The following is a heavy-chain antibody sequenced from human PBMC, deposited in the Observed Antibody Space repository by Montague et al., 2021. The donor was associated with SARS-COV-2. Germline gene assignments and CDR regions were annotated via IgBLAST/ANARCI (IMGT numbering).Heavy chain of an antibody. J-gene: IGHJ5*02. CDR1: GGSFRGHF. D-gene: IGHD6-13*01. Sequence: SETLSLTCSVYGGSFRGHFGSGPRQPPGKGLEWLGEINHSGSTNYNPSLKSRVTISVDTSKNQFSLKLSSVTAADTAVYYCARGPQYSSSWYGTRNWFDPWGQGTLVTVSS. CDR2: INHSGST. V-gene: IGHV4-34*01. CDR3: ARGPQYSSSWYGTRNWFDP.